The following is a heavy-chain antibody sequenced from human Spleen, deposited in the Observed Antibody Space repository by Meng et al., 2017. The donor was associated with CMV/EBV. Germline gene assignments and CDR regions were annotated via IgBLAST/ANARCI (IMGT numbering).Heavy chain of an antibody. V-gene: IGHV3-23*01. CDR1: GFTFSSYA. D-gene: IGHD6-13*01. J-gene: IGHJ4*02. Sequence: GESLKISCAASGFTFSSYAMSWVRQAPGKGLEWVSAISGSGGSTLYADSVRGRFTISRDNSENTLILQTNSLRAEDTAVYYCALLLLYSSSWNYFDYWGQGTLVTVSS. CDR3: ALLLLYSSSWNYFDY. CDR2: ISGSGGST.